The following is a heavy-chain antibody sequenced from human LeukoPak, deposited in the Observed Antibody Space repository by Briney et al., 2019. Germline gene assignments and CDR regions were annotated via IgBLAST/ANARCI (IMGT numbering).Heavy chain of an antibody. V-gene: IGHV3-7*01. CDR3: ARGALDYPSYYYYYMDV. CDR2: IKQDGSEK. J-gene: IGHJ6*03. Sequence: PGGSLRLSCAASGFTFSNYWMSWVRQAPGKGLEWVANIKQDGSEKYYVDSVKGRFTISRDNAKNSLYLQMNSLRAEDTAVYYCARGALDYPSYYYYYMDVWGKGTTVTVSS. CDR1: GFTFSNYW. D-gene: IGHD4-11*01.